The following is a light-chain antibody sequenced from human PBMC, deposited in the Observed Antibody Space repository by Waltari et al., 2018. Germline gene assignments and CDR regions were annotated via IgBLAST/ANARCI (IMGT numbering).Light chain of an antibody. J-gene: IGKJ1*01. CDR1: QDIRSY. Sequence: AVRLTQSPSSFSASTGDRVTITCRASQDIRSYLAWYQQKPGKAPKLLIYAVSTLQSGVPSRFSGSGSGTDFTLTISGLQSEDFATYYCQNYFTYPLTFGQGTKVEIK. CDR3: QNYFTYPLT. CDR2: AVS. V-gene: IGKV1-8*01.